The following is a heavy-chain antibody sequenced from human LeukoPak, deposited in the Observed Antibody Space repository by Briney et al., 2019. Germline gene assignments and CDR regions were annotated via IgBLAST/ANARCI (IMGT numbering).Heavy chain of an antibody. CDR1: GFTFSSYG. Sequence: PGGSLRLSCAASGFTFSSYGMHWVRQAPGKGLEWVAVISYDGSNKYYADSVKGRFTISRDNSKNTLYLQMNSLRAEDTAVYYCRNLGSSSWYAIYYYYYYMDVWGKGTTVTVSS. D-gene: IGHD6-13*01. V-gene: IGHV3-30*03. CDR2: ISYDGSNK. CDR3: RNLGSSSWYAIYYYYYYMDV. J-gene: IGHJ6*03.